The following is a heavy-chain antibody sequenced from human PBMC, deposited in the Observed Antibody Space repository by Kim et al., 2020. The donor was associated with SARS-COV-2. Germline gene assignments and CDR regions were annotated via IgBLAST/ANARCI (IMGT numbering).Heavy chain of an antibody. Sequence: SETLSLTCTVSGGSISSYYWSWIRQPPGKGLEWIGYLYYSGSTNYNPSLKSRVIISLDTSKNQFSLKLSSVTAADTAVYYCARDSAATGLDYWGQGTLVTVSS. D-gene: IGHD6-13*01. J-gene: IGHJ4*02. V-gene: IGHV4-59*01. CDR2: LYYSGST. CDR3: ARDSAATGLDY. CDR1: GGSISSYY.